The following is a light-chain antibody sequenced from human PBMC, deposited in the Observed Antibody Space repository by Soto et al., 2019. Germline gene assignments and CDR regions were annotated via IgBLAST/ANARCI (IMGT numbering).Light chain of an antibody. V-gene: IGKV3-15*01. CDR3: QHYKHLPRP. CDR2: GAY. J-gene: IGKJ1*01. CDR1: QSVSSN. Sequence: EIVMTQSPATLSVSPGERATLSCRASQSVSSNLAWYQQKPGQAPRLLIYGAYTRATGIPARFSGSGSGTEFNRPISRLQSEDFAVYYCQHYKHLPRPFGQGPKVEI.